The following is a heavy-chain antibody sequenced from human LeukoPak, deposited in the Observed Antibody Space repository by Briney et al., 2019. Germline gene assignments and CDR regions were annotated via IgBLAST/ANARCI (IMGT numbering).Heavy chain of an antibody. D-gene: IGHD2-2*01. J-gene: IGHJ4*02. Sequence: GGSLRLSCAASGFTFSSYSMNWVRQAPGKGLEWVSSISSSSSYIYYADSVKGRFTISRDNAKNSLYLQMNSLRAEDTAVYYCARAVRGGYCSSTSCPVDYWGQGTLVTVSS. V-gene: IGHV3-21*01. CDR2: ISSSSSYI. CDR3: ARAVRGGYCSSTSCPVDY. CDR1: GFTFSSYS.